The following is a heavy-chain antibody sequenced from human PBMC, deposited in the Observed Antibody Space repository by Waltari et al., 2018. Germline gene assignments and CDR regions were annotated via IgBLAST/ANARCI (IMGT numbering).Heavy chain of an antibody. J-gene: IGHJ4*02. Sequence: EVQLVESGGGLVQPGRSLRLSCAASGFTFDDYAMHWVRQAPGKGLEWVSGISWNSGSRGYADSVKGRFTISRDNAKNSLYLQMNSLRAEDTALYYCAKDIYGVGRGGGFVYWGQGTLVTVSS. CDR3: AKDIYGVGRGGGFVY. D-gene: IGHD3-3*01. V-gene: IGHV3-9*01. CDR2: ISWNSGSR. CDR1: GFTFDDYA.